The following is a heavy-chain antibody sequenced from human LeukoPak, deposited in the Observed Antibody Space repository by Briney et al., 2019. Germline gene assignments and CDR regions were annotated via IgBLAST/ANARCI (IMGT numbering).Heavy chain of an antibody. CDR2: ISGSSSYI. Sequence: GGSLRLSCAASGFTFSTYNMNWVRQAPGKGLEWVSSISGSSSYIYYADSVKGRFTISRDNSKNTLYLQMNSLRAEDTAVYYCAKLPGSQGYYYYMDVWGKGTTVTVSS. V-gene: IGHV3-21*04. CDR3: AKLPGSQGYYYYMDV. D-gene: IGHD4-23*01. CDR1: GFTFSTYN. J-gene: IGHJ6*03.